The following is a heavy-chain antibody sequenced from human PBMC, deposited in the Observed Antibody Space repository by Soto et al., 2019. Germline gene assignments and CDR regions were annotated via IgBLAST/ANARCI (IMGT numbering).Heavy chain of an antibody. V-gene: IGHV3-15*01. CDR2: LKSKNYGGTA. Sequence: GGSLRLSCAASGLTVTNVWMSWVRQSPGKGLEWVGRLKSKNYGGTADYAAPVRGRFTISRADSKNTLYLQMNSLKTEDTAIYYCAHPRGFGVFDAYDIWGPGTMVPV. CDR1: GLTVTNVW. CDR3: AHPRGFGVFDAYDI. J-gene: IGHJ3*02. D-gene: IGHD3-10*01.